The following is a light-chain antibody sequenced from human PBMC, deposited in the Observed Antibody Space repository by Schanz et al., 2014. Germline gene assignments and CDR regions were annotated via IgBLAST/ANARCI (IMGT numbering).Light chain of an antibody. J-gene: IGLJ3*02. CDR3: QSYDSSLSGWV. CDR1: SSDVGGYNY. V-gene: IGLV2-14*01. Sequence: QSVLTQPASVSGSPGQSITISCTGTSSDVGGYNYVSWYQQHPGKAPKLMIYDVSNRPSGVSNRFSGSKSGNTASLTISGLQAEEEADYYCQSYDSSLSGWVFGGGTKLT. CDR2: DVS.